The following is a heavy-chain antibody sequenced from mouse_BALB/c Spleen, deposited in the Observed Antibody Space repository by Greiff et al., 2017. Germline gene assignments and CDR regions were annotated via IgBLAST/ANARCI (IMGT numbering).Heavy chain of an antibody. Sequence: EVQVVESGGGLVQPGGSLKLSCAASGFTFSSYTMSWVRQTPEKRLEWVAYISNGGGSTYYPDTVKGRFTISRDNAKNTLYLQMSSLKSEDTAMYYCARITTVDWYFDVWGAGTTVTVSS. CDR3: ARITTVDWYFDV. V-gene: IGHV5-12-2*01. CDR2: ISNGGGST. J-gene: IGHJ1*01. D-gene: IGHD1-1*01. CDR1: GFTFSSYT.